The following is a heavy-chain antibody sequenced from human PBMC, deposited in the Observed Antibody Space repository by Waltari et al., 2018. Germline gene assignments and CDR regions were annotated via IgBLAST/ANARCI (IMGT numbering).Heavy chain of an antibody. CDR2: ISGSGGST. CDR1: GFTFSSYA. J-gene: IGHJ4*02. D-gene: IGHD3-3*01. CDR3: AKSYDFWSGFDY. Sequence: EVQLVESGGGLVQPGGSLRLSCAASGFTFSSYAMSWVRQAPGKGWEWVSAISGSGGSTYDADSVKGRFTISRDNAKNTLYLQMNSLRAEDTAVYYCAKSYDFWSGFDYWGQGTLVTVSS. V-gene: IGHV3-23*04.